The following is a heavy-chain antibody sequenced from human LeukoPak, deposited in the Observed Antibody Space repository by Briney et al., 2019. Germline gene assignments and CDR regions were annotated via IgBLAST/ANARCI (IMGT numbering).Heavy chain of an antibody. Sequence: GASVKVSCKASGGTFISYAISWVRRAPGQGLEWMGWMNPNSGNTGYAQKFQGRVTMTRNTSISTAYMELSSLRSEDTAVYYCARKFGQLRFLEWLTPHYYGMDVWGQGTTVTVSS. CDR3: ARKFGQLRFLEWLTPHYYGMDV. V-gene: IGHV1-8*02. CDR1: GGTFISYA. J-gene: IGHJ6*02. D-gene: IGHD3-3*01. CDR2: MNPNSGNT.